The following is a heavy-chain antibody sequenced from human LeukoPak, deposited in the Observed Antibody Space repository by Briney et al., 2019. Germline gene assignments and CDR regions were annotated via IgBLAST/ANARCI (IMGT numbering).Heavy chain of an antibody. J-gene: IGHJ6*02. V-gene: IGHV3-23*01. Sequence: GGSLRLSCAASGFTFNNYAMTWVRQAPGKGLEWVSGISTSGAGTYYADSVKGRFTISRDNSKNTVCLQMNSVRAEDTAVYFCAKDQRYWAVWGQGTTVAVSS. CDR3: AKDQRYWAV. CDR1: GFTFNNYA. D-gene: IGHD3-9*01. CDR2: ISTSGAGT.